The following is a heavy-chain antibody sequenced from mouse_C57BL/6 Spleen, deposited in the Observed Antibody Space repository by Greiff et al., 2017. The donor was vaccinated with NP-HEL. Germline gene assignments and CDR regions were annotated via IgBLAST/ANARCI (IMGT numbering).Heavy chain of an antibody. J-gene: IGHJ3*01. D-gene: IGHD1-1*01. V-gene: IGHV1-74*01. CDR1: GYTFTSYW. CDR2: IHPSDSDT. CDR3: AIGDYFPPFAY. Sequence: QVQLKQPGAELVKPGASVKVSCKASGYTFTSYWMHWVKQRPGQGLEWIGRIHPSDSDTNYNQKFKGKATLTVDKSSSTAYMQLSSLTSEDSAVYYCAIGDYFPPFAYWGQGTLVTVSA.